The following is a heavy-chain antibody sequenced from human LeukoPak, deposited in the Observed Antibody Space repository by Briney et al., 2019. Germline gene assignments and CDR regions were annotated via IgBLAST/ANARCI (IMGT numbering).Heavy chain of an antibody. Sequence: GGSLRLSCAPSGFTFSDYYMSWIRQAPGKGLEWVSYISSSGSTIYYADSVKGRFTISRDNAKNSLYLQMNSLRAEDTAVYYCARIPFLAISHPYYMDVWGKGTTVTVSS. CDR1: GFTFSDYY. CDR3: ARIPFLAISHPYYMDV. CDR2: ISSSGSTI. D-gene: IGHD3-3*01. V-gene: IGHV3-11*01. J-gene: IGHJ6*03.